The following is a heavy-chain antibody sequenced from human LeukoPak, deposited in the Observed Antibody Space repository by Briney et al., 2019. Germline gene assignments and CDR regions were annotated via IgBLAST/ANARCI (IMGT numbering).Heavy chain of an antibody. CDR3: ARRDYGDYRWFDP. D-gene: IGHD4-17*01. CDR1: GGTFSSYA. J-gene: IGHJ5*02. Sequence: WASVKVSCKASGGTFSSYAISWVRQAPGQGLEWMGGIIPIFGTANYAQKFQGRVTITADKSTSTAYMELSSLRSEGTAVYYCARRDYGDYRWFDPWGQGTLVTVSS. CDR2: IIPIFGTA. V-gene: IGHV1-69*06.